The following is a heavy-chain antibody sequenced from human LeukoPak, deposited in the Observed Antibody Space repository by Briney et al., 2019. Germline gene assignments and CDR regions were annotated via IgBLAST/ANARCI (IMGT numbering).Heavy chain of an antibody. D-gene: IGHD3-9*01. CDR3: ARTHFDSLGWFDP. J-gene: IGHJ5*02. Sequence: SETLSLTCTVSGGSMRSSNFYWGWIRQPPGKGLEWIGNINYSGHTYFNPSVKSRVTLSVDVSKNRFSLNLTSVTAADTALYFCARTHFDSLGWFDPWGQGIQVIVSS. CDR1: GGSMRSSNFY. V-gene: IGHV4-39*07. CDR2: INYSGHT.